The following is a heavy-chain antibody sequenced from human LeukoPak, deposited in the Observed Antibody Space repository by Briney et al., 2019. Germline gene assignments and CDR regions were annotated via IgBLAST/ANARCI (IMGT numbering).Heavy chain of an antibody. CDR3: ASDGYSYGYGFDY. Sequence: ASVKVSCKASGYTFTSYDINWVRQATGQGLEWMGWMNPNSGNTGYAQKFQGRVTMTRNTSIGIAYMELSGLRSEDTAVYYCASDGYSYGYGFDYWGQGTLVTVSS. D-gene: IGHD5-18*01. CDR1: GYTFTSYD. V-gene: IGHV1-8*01. J-gene: IGHJ4*02. CDR2: MNPNSGNT.